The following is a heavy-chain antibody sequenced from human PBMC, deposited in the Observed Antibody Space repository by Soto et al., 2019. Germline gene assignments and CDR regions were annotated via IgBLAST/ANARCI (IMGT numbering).Heavy chain of an antibody. CDR3: ARDSITIFGGGMDV. J-gene: IGHJ6*02. Sequence: PGGSLRLSCVASDFTFSTSSINWVRQAPWKGLEWVAYISATSNHIYYADSLKGRFTISRDNAKSSLYLHMNSLRAEDTAVYFCARDSITIFGGGMDVWGQGTTVPVSS. CDR2: ISATSNHI. CDR1: DFTFSTSS. V-gene: IGHV3-21*01. D-gene: IGHD3-3*01.